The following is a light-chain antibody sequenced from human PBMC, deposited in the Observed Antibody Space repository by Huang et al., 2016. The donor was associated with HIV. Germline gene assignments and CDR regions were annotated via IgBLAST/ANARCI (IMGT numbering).Light chain of an antibody. CDR2: AAS. Sequence: VMMSQSPATLAASPGERVTLSCGASQSVNKNLAWYQQKPGQPPRLLIYAASTRATCGTARCAVSGSGTELTLTIDSLQSDDVAVYYCQQYNKWPPEYTFGQGTRLEIK. CDR3: QQYNKWPPEYT. CDR1: QSVNKN. V-gene: IGKV3-15*01. J-gene: IGKJ2*01.